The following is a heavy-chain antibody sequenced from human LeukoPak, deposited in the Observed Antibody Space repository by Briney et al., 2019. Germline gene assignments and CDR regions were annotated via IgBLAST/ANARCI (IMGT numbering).Heavy chain of an antibody. V-gene: IGHV4-39*07. CDR1: GGSISSISYY. Sequence: NTSETLSLTCTVSGGSISSISYYWGWIRQPPGKGLEWIGSIYYNGSTYYNPSLESRVTISVDTSKNQFSLKLSSVTAADTAVYYCAREPGEFGDYWGQGSLVTVSS. CDR2: IYYNGST. D-gene: IGHD3-16*01. CDR3: AREPGEFGDY. J-gene: IGHJ4*02.